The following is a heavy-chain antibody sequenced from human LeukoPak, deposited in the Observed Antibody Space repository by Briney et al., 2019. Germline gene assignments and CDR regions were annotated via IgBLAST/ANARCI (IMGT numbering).Heavy chain of an antibody. Sequence: SETLSLTCTVSGGSISNYFWSWIRQPPGKGLEWIGYIYYSGNTNYNPSLKTRVTISLDTSKNQFSLKLSSVTAADTAVYYCARANTAAVGYFDYWGQGTQVTVSS. D-gene: IGHD6-13*01. CDR3: ARANTAAVGYFDY. V-gene: IGHV4-59*01. J-gene: IGHJ4*02. CDR1: GGSISNYF. CDR2: IYYSGNT.